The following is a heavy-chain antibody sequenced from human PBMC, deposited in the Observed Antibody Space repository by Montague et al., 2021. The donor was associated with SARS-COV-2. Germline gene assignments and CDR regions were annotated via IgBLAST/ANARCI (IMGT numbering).Heavy chain of an antibody. J-gene: IGHJ4*02. CDR2: IYWDDDK. Sequence: PALVKPTQTLTLTCTFSGFSLTTGGVGVSWIRQPPGKALEWLALIYWDDDKRYNPSLRSRLTITKDASKNQVVLTMTNMDPVDTATYYCTNNRGDSSSSWSYFDSWGQGTLVTVSS. CDR1: GFSLTTGGVG. D-gene: IGHD6-13*01. CDR3: TNNRGDSSSSWSYFDS. V-gene: IGHV2-5*02.